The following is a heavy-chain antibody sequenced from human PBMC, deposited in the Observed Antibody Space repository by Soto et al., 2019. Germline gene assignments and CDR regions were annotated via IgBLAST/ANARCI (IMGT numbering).Heavy chain of an antibody. V-gene: IGHV4-59*02. J-gene: IGHJ5*02. D-gene: IGHD3-22*01. CDR2: MYFGGSF. CDR1: GASVSHGY. CDR3: ARSYYDSTGFAVDP. Sequence: QMQLQASGPGLVKPSETLSLTCNVSGASVSHGYWSWIRQPPGKGLEWIGFMYFGGSFNYNPSLPRRPTMSVKTSTNQFSRTLASVTASDTAVYYCARSYYDSTGFAVDPWGQGTLVTVSS.